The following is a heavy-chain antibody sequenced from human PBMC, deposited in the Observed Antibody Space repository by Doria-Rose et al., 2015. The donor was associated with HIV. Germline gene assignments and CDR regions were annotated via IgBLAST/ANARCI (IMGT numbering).Heavy chain of an antibody. Sequence: QESGPVLVRPTETLTLTCTVSGVSLSSPGMGVSWIRQPPGKALEWLANIFSDDERSYKTSLKSRLTISRVTSKSQVVLTMTDMDPVDTATYYCARIKSSRWYHKYYFDFWGQGTLSSSPQ. D-gene: IGHD6-13*01. CDR1: GVSLSSPGMG. CDR2: IFSDDER. J-gene: IGHJ4*02. V-gene: IGHV2-26*01. CDR3: ARIKSSRWYHKYYFDF.